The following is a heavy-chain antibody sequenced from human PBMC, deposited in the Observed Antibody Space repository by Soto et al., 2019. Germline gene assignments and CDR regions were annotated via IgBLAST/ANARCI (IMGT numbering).Heavy chain of an antibody. D-gene: IGHD3-10*01. V-gene: IGHV5-51*01. Sequence: VESLKISCKGFRYIFTNYWIAWVRRMPGKGLEWMGIIYPYDSNTRYSPSFEGQVTISADNSTSTAYLQWSSLKASDTAMYYCARHETRYFSSVNTNHDHGLDVWRKGTPITVSS. CDR1: RYIFTNYW. CDR3: ARHETRYFSSVNTNHDHGLDV. J-gene: IGHJ6*03. CDR2: IYPYDSNT.